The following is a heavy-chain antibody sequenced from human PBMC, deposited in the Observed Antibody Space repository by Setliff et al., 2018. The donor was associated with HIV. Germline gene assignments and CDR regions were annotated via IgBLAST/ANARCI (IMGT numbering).Heavy chain of an antibody. J-gene: IGHJ4*02. CDR1: GGSFSGYY. CDR3: ARRVVLSYGYYFDY. CDR2: VYYTGST. D-gene: IGHD2-15*01. V-gene: IGHV4-34*01. Sequence: SETLSLTCAVYGGSFSGYYWTWIRQPPGKGLEWIGNVYYTGSTYYNPPLKSRVTISVDTSKNQFSLKLSSVTAADTAVYHCARRVVLSYGYYFDYWGQGTLVTVSS.